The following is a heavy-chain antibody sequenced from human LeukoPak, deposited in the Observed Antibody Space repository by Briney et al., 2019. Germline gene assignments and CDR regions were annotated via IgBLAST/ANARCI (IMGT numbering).Heavy chain of an antibody. D-gene: IGHD5-24*01. J-gene: IGHJ4*02. CDR1: GFTFNSYE. V-gene: IGHV3-48*03. CDR2: ISSSGSTI. Sequence: PGGSLRLSCAASGFTFNSYEMNWVRQAPGKGLEWVSDISSSGSTIYYADSVKGRFTISRDNAKNSLYLQMNSLRAEDTAVYYCARDRRDAYSQNFDYWGQGTLVTVSS. CDR3: ARDRRDAYSQNFDY.